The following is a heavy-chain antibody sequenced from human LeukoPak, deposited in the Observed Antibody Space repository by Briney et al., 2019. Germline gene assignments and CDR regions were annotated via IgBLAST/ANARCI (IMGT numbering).Heavy chain of an antibody. J-gene: IGHJ4*02. CDR2: MYHSGST. V-gene: IGHV4-38-2*01. D-gene: IGHD6-13*01. Sequence: SETLSLTCAVSGYSISSGYYWGWIRQPPGKGLEWIGNMYHSGSTNYNPSLKSRVTISVDTSKNQFSLKLRSVTAADTAVYYCARRVFPVYFDYWGQGTLVTVSS. CDR3: ARRVFPVYFDY. CDR1: GYSISSGYY.